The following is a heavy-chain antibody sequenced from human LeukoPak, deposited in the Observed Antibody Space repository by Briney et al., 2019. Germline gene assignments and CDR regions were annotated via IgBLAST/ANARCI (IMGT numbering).Heavy chain of an antibody. V-gene: IGHV1-2*02. CDR2: INPNSGGT. Sequence: ASVTVSSMGSGYSFTAYYIHWVRQAPGQGVEGVGWINPNSGGTNFAQKFQGRVAMTRDTSISTAYMELSRLRSDDTAMYYCARDRMDTGTYFDYWGQGTLVTVSS. CDR1: GYSFTAYY. CDR3: ARDRMDTGTYFDY. J-gene: IGHJ4*02. D-gene: IGHD5-18*01.